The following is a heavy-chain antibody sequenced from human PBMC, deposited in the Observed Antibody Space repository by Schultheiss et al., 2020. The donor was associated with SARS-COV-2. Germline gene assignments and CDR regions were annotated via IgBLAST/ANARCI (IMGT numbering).Heavy chain of an antibody. CDR1: GFVFSRSI. D-gene: IGHD1-26*01. V-gene: IGHV3-30*01. CDR2: ISYDGSNK. J-gene: IGHJ4*02. CDR3: ARDRRGGSPLDY. Sequence: GGSLRLSCTVSPGFVFSRSIIHWVRQAPGKGLEWVAVISYDGSNKYYADSVKGRFTISRDSSKNTVYLQMNSLRGEDTAIYYCARDRRGGSPLDYWGQGTLVTVSS.